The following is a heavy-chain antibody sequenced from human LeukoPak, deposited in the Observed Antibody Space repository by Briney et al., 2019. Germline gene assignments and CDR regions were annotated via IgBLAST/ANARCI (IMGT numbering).Heavy chain of an antibody. Sequence: GGSLRLSCAASGFTFSSYEINWVRQAPGKGLEWVSYISSSGSTIKYADSVKGRFTISRGNAKNSLYLQMNSLRAEDTAVYYCAKSGAARFDYWGQGTLVTVSS. CDR1: GFTFSSYE. J-gene: IGHJ4*02. V-gene: IGHV3-48*03. D-gene: IGHD6-6*01. CDR2: ISSSGSTI. CDR3: AKSGAARFDY.